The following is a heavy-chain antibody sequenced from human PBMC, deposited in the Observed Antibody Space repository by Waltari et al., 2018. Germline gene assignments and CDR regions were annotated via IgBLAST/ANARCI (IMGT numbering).Heavy chain of an antibody. D-gene: IGHD4-17*01. CDR3: ARDPTTVTTPDY. CDR1: GFTFSSYS. Sequence: EVQLVESGGGLVKPGGSLRLSCAASGFTFSSYSMNWVRQAPGKGLEWVSSISRSSSDIYDADSVKGRFTSSRDNAKNSLDLQMNSLRAEDTAVYYCARDPTTVTTPDYWGQGTLVTVSS. CDR2: ISRSSSDI. V-gene: IGHV3-21*01. J-gene: IGHJ4*02.